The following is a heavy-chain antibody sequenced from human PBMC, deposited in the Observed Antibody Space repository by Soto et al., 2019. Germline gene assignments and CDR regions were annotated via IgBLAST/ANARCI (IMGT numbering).Heavy chain of an antibody. CDR1: GGSISSGGYY. CDR3: ARGEECFGRNWCDP. V-gene: IGHV4-31*03. Sequence: QVQLQESGPGLVKPSQTLSLTCTVSGGSISSGGYYWSWIRQHPGKGLEWIGYIYYSGSTYYNPSLKSRVTESVDTSKNQFSLKLSSVTAADTAVYYCARGEECFGRNWCDPWGQGTLVTVSS. J-gene: IGHJ5*02. D-gene: IGHD3-16*01. CDR2: IYYSGST.